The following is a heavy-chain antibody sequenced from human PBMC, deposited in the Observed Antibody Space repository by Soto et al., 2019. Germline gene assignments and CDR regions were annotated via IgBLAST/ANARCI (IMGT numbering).Heavy chain of an antibody. D-gene: IGHD5-12*01. CDR3: AKGGDSVYDFWYVDL. V-gene: IGHV3-23*01. J-gene: IGHJ2*01. Sequence: EVQLLESGGGLVQPGGSLRLACAASGFTFSNYAMNWVRQAPGKGLEWGSSITGSGDKKYYADSVKGRFTISRDHSKNTMYLQMNSLSAEDTAVYSCAKGGDSVYDFWYVDLCGRGTLFTVSS. CDR2: ITGSGDKK. CDR1: GFTFSNYA.